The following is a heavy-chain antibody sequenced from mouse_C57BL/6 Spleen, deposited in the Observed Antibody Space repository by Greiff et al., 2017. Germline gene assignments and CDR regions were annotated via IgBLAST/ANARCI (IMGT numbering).Heavy chain of an antibody. CDR1: GYAFSSSW. D-gene: IGHD1-1*01. CDR3: ARFITTVGVHFDY. V-gene: IGHV1-82*01. J-gene: IGHJ2*01. CDR2: IYPGDGDT. Sequence: QVQLQQSGPELVKPGASVKISCKASGYAFSSSWMNWVKQRPGKGLEWIGRIYPGDGDTNYTGKFKGKVTLTADKTSSTAYMQLSSLTSEDSAVYFCARFITTVGVHFDYWGQGTTLTVSS.